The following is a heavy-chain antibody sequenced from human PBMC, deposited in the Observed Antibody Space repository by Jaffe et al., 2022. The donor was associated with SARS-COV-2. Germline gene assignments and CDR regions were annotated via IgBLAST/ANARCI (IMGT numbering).Heavy chain of an antibody. CDR3: ARSPTLVVVPTMDLYFDY. CDR2: ISYDGSNK. V-gene: IGHV3-30*04. D-gene: IGHD3-22*01. Sequence: QVQLVESGGGVVQPGRSLRLSCAASGFTFSSYAMHWVRQAPGKGLEWVAVISYDGSNKYYADSVKGRFTISRDNSKNTLYLQMNSLRAEDTAVYYCARSPTLVVVPTMDLYFDYWGQGTLVTVSS. CDR1: GFTFSSYA. J-gene: IGHJ4*02.